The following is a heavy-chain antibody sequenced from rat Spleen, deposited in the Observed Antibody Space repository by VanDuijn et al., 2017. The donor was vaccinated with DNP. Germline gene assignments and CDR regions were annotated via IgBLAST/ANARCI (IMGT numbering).Heavy chain of an antibody. CDR1: GFTFSDYG. V-gene: IGHV5-20*01. CDR3: TTRGTTGTSDY. D-gene: IGHD1-11*01. Sequence: EVQLVESGGGLVQPGRSLTLSCVVSGFTFSDYGMAWVRQGPTKGLEWVTSITGSGGNTFYRDSVKGRFTISRGNAESTLYLQMDSLRSEDTATYYCTTRGTTGTSDYWGQGVMVTVSS. J-gene: IGHJ2*01. CDR2: ITGSGGNT.